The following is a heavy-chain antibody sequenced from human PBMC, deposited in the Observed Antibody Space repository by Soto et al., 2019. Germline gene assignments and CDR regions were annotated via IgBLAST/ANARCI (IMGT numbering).Heavy chain of an antibody. CDR1: GFTFSSYA. D-gene: IGHD6-19*01. CDR3: ARESLYSSGLDY. V-gene: IGHV3-30-3*01. J-gene: IGHJ4*02. Sequence: QVQLVESGGGVVQPGRSLRLSCAASGFTFSSYAMHWVRQAPGKGLEWVAVISYDGSNKYYADSVKGRFTISRDNFKNTLYLQMNSLRAEDTAVYYCARESLYSSGLDYWGQGTLVTVSS. CDR2: ISYDGSNK.